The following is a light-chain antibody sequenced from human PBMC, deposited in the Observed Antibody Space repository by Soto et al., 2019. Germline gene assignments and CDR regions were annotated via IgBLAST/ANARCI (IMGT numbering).Light chain of an antibody. CDR3: KSYAGSNTYV. V-gene: IGLV2-8*01. J-gene: IGLJ1*01. Sequence: QSVLFQPPSASGSPGQSVTISCTGTKNDIGVYDFVAWYQHHPGKAPRLIIYEVVQRPSGVPDRFSGSKSGNTASLTVSGLQAADEADYSCKSYAGSNTYVFGSGTKV. CDR2: EVV. CDR1: KNDIGVYDF.